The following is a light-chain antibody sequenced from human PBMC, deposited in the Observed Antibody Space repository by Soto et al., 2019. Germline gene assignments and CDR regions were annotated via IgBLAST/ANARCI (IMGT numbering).Light chain of an antibody. Sequence: DIQLTQSPASLSASVGDRVNITCRASDNIGSNLNWYKHKTGTAPKLLIYAASSLQGGVPSRFSGSGYGSQFTLTIRGLKTDDFATYYCQQSYKILTFGGGTKLDIK. CDR1: DNIGSN. CDR2: AAS. J-gene: IGKJ4*01. CDR3: QQSYKILT. V-gene: IGKV1-39*01.